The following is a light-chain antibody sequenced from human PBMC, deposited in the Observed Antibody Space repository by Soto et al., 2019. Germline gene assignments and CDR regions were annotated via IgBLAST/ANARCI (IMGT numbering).Light chain of an antibody. CDR1: SSDVGGYNY. Sequence: QSLLTQPASVSGSPGQSITISCTGTSSDVGGYNYVSWYQQHPGKAPKLMIYDVSNRPSGVSNRFSGSKSGNTASLTIPGLQAEDEADYYCSSYTSSSTYVFGTGTKVTVL. V-gene: IGLV2-14*01. CDR2: DVS. CDR3: SSYTSSSTYV. J-gene: IGLJ1*01.